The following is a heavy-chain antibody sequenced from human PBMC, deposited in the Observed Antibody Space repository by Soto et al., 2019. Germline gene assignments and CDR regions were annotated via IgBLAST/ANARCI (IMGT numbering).Heavy chain of an antibody. CDR3: AKHSPGYFDWLFPDYFDY. J-gene: IGHJ4*02. Sequence: GGSLRLSCAASGFTFSSYAMSWVRQAPGKGLEWVSAISGSGGSTYYADSVKGRFTISRDNSKNTLYLQMNSLRAEDTAVYSCAKHSPGYFDWLFPDYFDYWGQGTLVTVSS. V-gene: IGHV3-23*01. CDR2: ISGSGGST. CDR1: GFTFSSYA. D-gene: IGHD3-9*01.